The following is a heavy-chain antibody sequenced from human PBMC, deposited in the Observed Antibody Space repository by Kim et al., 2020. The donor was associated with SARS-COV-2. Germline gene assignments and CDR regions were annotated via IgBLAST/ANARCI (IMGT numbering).Heavy chain of an antibody. Sequence: AESVRGRFTVSREITKATLYLQMNSLRAEDTAIYYCAKDHPSSGWPAFDSWGQGTLVTVSS. CDR3: AKDHPSSGWPAFDS. D-gene: IGHD6-19*01. J-gene: IGHJ4*02. V-gene: IGHV3-23*01.